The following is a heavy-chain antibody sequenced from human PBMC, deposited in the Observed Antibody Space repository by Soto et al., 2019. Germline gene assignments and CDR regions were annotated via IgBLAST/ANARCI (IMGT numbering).Heavy chain of an antibody. D-gene: IGHD2-8*01. Sequence: PSETLSLTCTVSGGSISTYYWNWIRQPPGKGLEWIGYIYYGGSANYNPSLKSRVTISVDTYKKQFSLKLSSVTAADTAVYYCARGGHCTNGVCSALDYWGQGTLVTVSS. J-gene: IGHJ4*02. V-gene: IGHV4-59*08. CDR3: ARGGHCTNGVCSALDY. CDR1: GGSISTYY. CDR2: IYYGGSA.